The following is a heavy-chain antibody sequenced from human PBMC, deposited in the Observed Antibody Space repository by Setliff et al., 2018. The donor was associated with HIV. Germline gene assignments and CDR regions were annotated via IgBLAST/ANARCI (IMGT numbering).Heavy chain of an antibody. V-gene: IGHV4-4*07. D-gene: IGHD3-10*01. CDR3: ARDWVTRSNYYGSGSPWYFDF. CDR2: VYASAYS. J-gene: IGHJ2*01. Sequence: SETLSLTCTVSGDSIGDYYWNWIRQPAGKGLEWIGRVYASAYSNYNPSLKSRVTMSVDTSQNQFSLKLRSVNAADTAVYYCARDWVTRSNYYGSGSPWYFDFWGRGALVTVSS. CDR1: GDSIGDYY.